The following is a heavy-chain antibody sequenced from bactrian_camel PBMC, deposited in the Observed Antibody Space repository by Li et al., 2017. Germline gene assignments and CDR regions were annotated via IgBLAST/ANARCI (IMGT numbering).Heavy chain of an antibody. CDR3: VRAAYCSGAYCPGIGRYEHNY. D-gene: IGHD2*01. J-gene: IGHJ4*01. V-gene: IGHV3S6*01. CDR1: GFTLSGYYT. Sequence: HVQLVESGGGLVQPGGSLRLSCAASGFTLSGYYTMNWVRQAPGKGLEWVSTVYTGDGNTYSADSVKGRFTISRDNTKNMLYLQMTSLKPEDTAVYYCVRAAYCSGAYCPGIGRYEHNYWGQGTQVTV. CDR2: VYTGDGNT.